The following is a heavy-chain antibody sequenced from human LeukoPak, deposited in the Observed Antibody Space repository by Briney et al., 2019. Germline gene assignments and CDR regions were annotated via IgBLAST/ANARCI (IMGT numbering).Heavy chain of an antibody. V-gene: IGHV4-39*01. CDR3: ARQRTSGSASNLRAAQIDA. J-gene: IGHJ5*02. Sequence: EASETLSLTCSVSGGSISSSSYYWGWIRQPPGKGLEWIGYIYYSGSTTCNPSRKSRATISVDTSKNQISLKVSSVTGADSALYFCARQRTSGSASNLRAAQIDAWGQGTLVTAYS. D-gene: IGHD6-19*01. CDR1: GGSISSSSYY. CDR2: IYYSGST.